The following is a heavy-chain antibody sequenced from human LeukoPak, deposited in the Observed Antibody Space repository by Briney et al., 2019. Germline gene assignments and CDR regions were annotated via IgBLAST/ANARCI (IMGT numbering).Heavy chain of an antibody. CDR3: ARGPVAGSYFDY. CDR1: GFTLSSHA. CDR2: ISYDGRDK. D-gene: IGHD6-19*01. J-gene: IGHJ4*02. V-gene: IGHV3-30*04. Sequence: GGSLRLSCAASGFTLSSHAIHWVRQAPGKGLEWVTVISYDGRDKFYADSVRGRFTISRDTSKNTLYLQMNSLRAEDTAVYYCARGPVAGSYFDYWGQGTLVTVSS.